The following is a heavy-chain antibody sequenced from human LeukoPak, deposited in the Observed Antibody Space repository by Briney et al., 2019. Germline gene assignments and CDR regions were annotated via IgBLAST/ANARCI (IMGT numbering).Heavy chain of an antibody. D-gene: IGHD1-1*01. CDR3: ARGGAVFGTKYNWFDP. J-gene: IGHJ5*02. Sequence: ASVSVSCKASGYTFTGHYMHWVRQAPGQGLEWMGRINPNSGGTNYAQKSQGRVTMTRDTSISTGYMEVSSLRSDDTAVYYCARGGAVFGTKYNWFDPWGQGTLVIVSS. CDR2: INPNSGGT. CDR1: GYTFTGHY. V-gene: IGHV1-2*06.